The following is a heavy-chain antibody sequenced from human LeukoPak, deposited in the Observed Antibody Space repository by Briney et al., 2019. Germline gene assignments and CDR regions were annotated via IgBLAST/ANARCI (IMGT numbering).Heavy chain of an antibody. Sequence: SGTPSLTCAVSGDSISSSIWWTWVRPLPGKGLEWIGETYHSGSTNYNPSLKSRVAIPIDNSKNQFSLKLTSVTAADTAIYYCATIRGGCSSTSCYFENWGQGTLVTVSS. CDR1: GDSISSSIW. V-gene: IGHV4-4*02. J-gene: IGHJ4*02. CDR3: ATIRGGCSSTSCYFEN. CDR2: TYHSGST. D-gene: IGHD2-2*01.